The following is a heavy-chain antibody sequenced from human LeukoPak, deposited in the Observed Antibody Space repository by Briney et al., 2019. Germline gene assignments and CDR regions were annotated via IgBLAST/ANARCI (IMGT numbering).Heavy chain of an antibody. J-gene: IGHJ3*02. V-gene: IGHV3-21*01. D-gene: IGHD2-2*01. CDR1: GFTFSSYS. CDR2: ISSSSSYI. CDR3: ARVWCSSTSCYGAFDI. Sequence: PGGSLRLSCAASGFTFSSYSMNWVRQAPGKGLEWASSISSSSSYIYYADSVKGRFTISRDNAKNSLYLQMNSLRAEDTAVYYCARVWCSSTSCYGAFDIWGQGTMVTVSS.